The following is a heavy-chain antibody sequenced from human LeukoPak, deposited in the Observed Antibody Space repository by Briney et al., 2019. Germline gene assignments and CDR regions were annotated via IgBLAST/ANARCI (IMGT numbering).Heavy chain of an antibody. V-gene: IGHV4-30-2*01. Sequence: SETLSLTCAVSGGSISSGGYSWSWIRQPPGKGLEWIGYIYHSGSTYYNPSLKSRVTISVDRSKNQFSLKLSSVTAADTAVYYCARGREQWLAPTFDYWGQGTLVTDSA. D-gene: IGHD6-19*01. CDR1: GGSISSGGYS. J-gene: IGHJ4*02. CDR2: IYHSGST. CDR3: ARGREQWLAPTFDY.